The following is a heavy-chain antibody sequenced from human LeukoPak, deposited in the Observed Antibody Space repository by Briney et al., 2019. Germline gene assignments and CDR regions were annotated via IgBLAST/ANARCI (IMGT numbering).Heavy chain of an antibody. CDR2: IKQDGSEK. Sequence: GGSLRLSCAASGFTFSSYWMSWVRQAPGRGLEWVANIKQDGSEKYYVDSVKGRFTISRDNAKNSLYLQMNSLRAEDTAVYYCASASTGITIFGVVITSFDYWGQGTLVTVSS. J-gene: IGHJ4*02. CDR1: GFTFSSYW. D-gene: IGHD3-3*01. V-gene: IGHV3-7*01. CDR3: ASASTGITIFGVVITSFDY.